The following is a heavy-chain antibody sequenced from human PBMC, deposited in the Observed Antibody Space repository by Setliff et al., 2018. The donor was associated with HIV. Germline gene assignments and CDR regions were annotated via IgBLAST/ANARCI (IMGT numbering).Heavy chain of an antibody. CDR2: IYTSGST. D-gene: IGHD3-16*01. CDR3: ARFSTSSGGTFDY. J-gene: IGHJ4*02. CDR1: GGSISSGGYY. Sequence: SETLSLTCTVSGGSISSGGYYWSWIRQPAGKGLEWIGRIYTSGSTNYNPSLKSRLTISVDTSKNQFSLNLTSLTAADTAIYFCARFSTSSGGTFDYWGQGTLVTVSS. V-gene: IGHV4-61*02.